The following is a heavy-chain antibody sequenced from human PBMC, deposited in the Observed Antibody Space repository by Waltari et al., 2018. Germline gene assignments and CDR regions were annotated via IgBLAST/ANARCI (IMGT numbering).Heavy chain of an antibody. D-gene: IGHD3-22*01. V-gene: IGHV3-30*02. J-gene: IGHJ5*02. CDR1: GFNFNTHC. Sequence: QAQLVESGGGVVQPGGSLRISCAASGFNFNTHCMHWVRQAPGKGPEWVAFIEYDGYNKHYADSVKGRFTISRDNSKNTLYLQLSGLSREDTAVYSCAKGPDSSHYFSNWLDPWGQGTLVTVSS. CDR3: AKGPDSSHYFSNWLDP. CDR2: IEYDGYNK.